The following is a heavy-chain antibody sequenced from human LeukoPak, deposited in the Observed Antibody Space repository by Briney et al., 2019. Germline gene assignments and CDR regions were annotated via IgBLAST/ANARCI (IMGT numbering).Heavy chain of an antibody. D-gene: IGHD2-21*01. V-gene: IGHV5-51*01. Sequence: GESLKISCKGSGYSFADWWIGWIRQMPGKGPEWMGFIYPGDSDTRYSPSFQGQVTISADRSIKTAYLHWSSLKASDSAIYYCARRGGDKEYFEYWGQGTLVTVSS. CDR2: IYPGDSDT. J-gene: IGHJ4*02. CDR3: ARRGGDKEYFEY. CDR1: GYSFADWW.